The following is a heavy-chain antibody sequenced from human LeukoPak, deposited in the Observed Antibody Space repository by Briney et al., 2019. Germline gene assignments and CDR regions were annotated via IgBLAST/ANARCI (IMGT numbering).Heavy chain of an antibody. Sequence: ASVKVSCKASGYTFTGYYMHWVRQAPGQGLEWTGWINPNSGGTNYAQKFQGRVTMTRDTSISTAYMELSRLRSDDTAVYYCARDNTVTSNSFDYWGQGTLVTVSS. J-gene: IGHJ4*02. CDR1: GYTFTGYY. CDR3: ARDNTVTSNSFDY. CDR2: INPNSGGT. D-gene: IGHD4-11*01. V-gene: IGHV1-2*02.